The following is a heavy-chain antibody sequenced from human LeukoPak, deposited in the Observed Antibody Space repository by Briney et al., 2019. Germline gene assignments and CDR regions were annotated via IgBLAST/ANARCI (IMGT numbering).Heavy chain of an antibody. CDR3: ARRGGSREYYYALDV. CDR1: GYTFTSCW. V-gene: IGHV5-51*01. Sequence: GESLKISCKTSGYTFTSCWIAWVRQMPGKGLEWMGIIYPDDSDTRYSPSFQGQVTISADKSIRTTYLQWSSLQAADTAIYYCARRGGSREYYYALDVWGQGTTVTVSS. CDR2: IYPDDSDT. D-gene: IGHD3-10*01. J-gene: IGHJ6*02.